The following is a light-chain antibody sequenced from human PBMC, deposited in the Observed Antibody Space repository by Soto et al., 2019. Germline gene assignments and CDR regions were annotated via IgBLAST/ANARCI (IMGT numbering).Light chain of an antibody. CDR1: SSNIGNNY. CDR3: ETWDSSLSAAV. Sequence: QSVLTQPPSVSAAPGQKVTISCSGSSSNIGNNYVSWYQQLPGTAPKLLIYDNNKRPSGIPDRFSGSKSGTSATLGITGLQTGDEADYYCETWDSSLSAAVFGGGTQLTVL. V-gene: IGLV1-51*01. J-gene: IGLJ7*01. CDR2: DNN.